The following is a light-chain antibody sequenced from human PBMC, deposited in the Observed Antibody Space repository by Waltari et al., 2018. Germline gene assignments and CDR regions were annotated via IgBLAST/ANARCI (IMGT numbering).Light chain of an antibody. CDR2: KDN. CDR3: YASADNAVGV. CDR1: ILAKKY. J-gene: IGLJ3*02. Sequence: SYDLTQPSSVSVSPGQTARITCSGDILAKKYGRWFQQKPGQAPVQVIYKDNERPSGIPERFSGSSSGTTVTCSRSGAHVDDEADYYCYASADNAVGVFGGGTKLT. V-gene: IGLV3-27*01.